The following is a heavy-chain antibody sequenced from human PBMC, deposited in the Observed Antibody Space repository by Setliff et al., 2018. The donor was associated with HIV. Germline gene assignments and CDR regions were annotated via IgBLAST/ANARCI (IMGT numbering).Heavy chain of an antibody. Sequence: PSETLSLTCTVSGGSVSSPGYYWGWIRQPPGKGLEWIGSVYNSGITFKNPSLKSRVTISVDRSGNQFSLRLTSVTAADTAVYYCARTVRREFRTNVGDHYYFYMDVWGKGTTVTVSS. D-gene: IGHD3-3*01. CDR3: ARTVRREFRTNVGDHYYFYMDV. CDR1: GGSVSSPGYY. CDR2: VYNSGIT. V-gene: IGHV4-39*07. J-gene: IGHJ6*03.